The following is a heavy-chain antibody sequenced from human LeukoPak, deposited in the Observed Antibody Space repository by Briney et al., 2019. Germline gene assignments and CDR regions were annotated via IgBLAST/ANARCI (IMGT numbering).Heavy chain of an antibody. CDR2: IYYSGST. V-gene: IGHV4-30-4*08. Sequence: PSETLSLTCTVSGGSISSGDYYWSWIRQPPGKGLEWIGYIYYSGSTYYNPSLKSRITISVDTSKNQFSLKLTSVTAADTAVYYCARVGFGVIIPPYAFGIWGQGTMVTVSS. D-gene: IGHD3-3*01. CDR1: GGSISSGDYY. CDR3: ARVGFGVIIPPYAFGI. J-gene: IGHJ3*02.